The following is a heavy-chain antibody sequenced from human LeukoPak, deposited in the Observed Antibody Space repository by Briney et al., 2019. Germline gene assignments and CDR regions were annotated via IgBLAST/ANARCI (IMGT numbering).Heavy chain of an antibody. Sequence: ASVKVSCKASGYTFTSYGISWVRQAPGQGLEWMGWISAYNGNTNYAQKLQGRVTMTTDTSTSTAYMELRSLRSDDTAVYYCATGVHDYGDPLYGMDVWGQGTTVTVSS. CDR1: GYTFTSYG. J-gene: IGHJ6*02. D-gene: IGHD4-17*01. V-gene: IGHV1-18*01. CDR3: ATGVHDYGDPLYGMDV. CDR2: ISAYNGNT.